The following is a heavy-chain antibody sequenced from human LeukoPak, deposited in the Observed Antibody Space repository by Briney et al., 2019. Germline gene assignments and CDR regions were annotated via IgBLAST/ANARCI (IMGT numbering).Heavy chain of an antibody. Sequence: PGGSLRLSCAASGFTFSTYSMNWVRQAPGKGLEWVSYISSSSSPIYYADSVKGRFTISRDNAKNSLYLQMNSLRAEDTAVYYCARGYSRFDYWGQGTLVTVSS. V-gene: IGHV3-48*01. D-gene: IGHD4-11*01. CDR2: ISSSSSPI. CDR3: ARGYSRFDY. J-gene: IGHJ4*02. CDR1: GFTFSTYS.